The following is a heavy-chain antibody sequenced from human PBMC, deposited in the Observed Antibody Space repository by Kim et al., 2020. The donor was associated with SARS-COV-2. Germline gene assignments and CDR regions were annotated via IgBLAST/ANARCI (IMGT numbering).Heavy chain of an antibody. D-gene: IGHD2-15*01. J-gene: IGHJ4*02. CDR1: GFTFSSYD. V-gene: IGHV3-30*04. CDR3: AKSANPYCGGGSCYSFGFDY. Sequence: GGSLRLSCAASGFTFSSYDMNWVRQAPGKGLEWVAVISCDGSNKYYADSVKGRFTISRDNSKNTLYLQMNSLRAEDTAVYYCAKSANPYCGGGSCYSFGFDYWGQGTLVTVSS. CDR2: ISCDGSNK.